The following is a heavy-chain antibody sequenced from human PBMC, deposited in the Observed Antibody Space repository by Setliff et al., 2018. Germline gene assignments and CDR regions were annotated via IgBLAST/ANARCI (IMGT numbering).Heavy chain of an antibody. CDR3: ATDGPVLNGDYIS. D-gene: IGHD3-10*01. CDR1: GASISTTYYY. Sequence: SETLSLTCSVSGASISTTYYYWDWIRQSPEKGLEWIGAIYQNGITYYNPSVKSRVTISVDKSKNQFSLSLRSVTAADTAVYYCATDGPVLNGDYISWGQGTLVTVSS. V-gene: IGHV4-39*07. CDR2: IYQNGIT. J-gene: IGHJ5*02.